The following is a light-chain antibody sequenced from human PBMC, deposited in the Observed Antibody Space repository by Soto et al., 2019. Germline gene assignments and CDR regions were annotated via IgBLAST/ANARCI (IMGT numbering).Light chain of an antibody. CDR3: QQYGNSSPIT. CDR2: GAF. J-gene: IGKJ5*01. CDR1: QSVSTSF. Sequence: DSVLTQFPVTLSFSPWERATLSCRASQSVSTSFLAWYQQKPGQAPRLLIYGAFSRATGIPDRFSGSGSGTDFTLTISRLEPEDFAVYYGQQYGNSSPITFGQGTRLEI. V-gene: IGKV3-20*01.